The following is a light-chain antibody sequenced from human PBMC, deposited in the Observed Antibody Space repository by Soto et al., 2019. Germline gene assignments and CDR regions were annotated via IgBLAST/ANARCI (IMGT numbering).Light chain of an antibody. CDR1: QSVSSNY. CDR3: QQYGSSPKT. V-gene: IGKV3-20*01. CDR2: GAS. J-gene: IGKJ2*01. Sequence: DIVLTQSPGTLSLSPGERATLSCRASQSVSSNYLAWYQQKPGQAPRLLIYGASSRATGIPDRFSGSGSGTDFTLTISRLEPGDFAVYYCQQYGSSPKTFGQGTKLEIK.